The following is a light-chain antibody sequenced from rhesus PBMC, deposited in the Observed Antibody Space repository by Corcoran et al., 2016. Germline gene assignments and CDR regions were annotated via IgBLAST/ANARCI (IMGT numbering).Light chain of an antibody. V-gene: IGKV1-33*02. CDR2: AAS. Sequence: DIQMTQSPSSLSASVGDRVSITCQASQEISNWLAWYQQKPGTAPKLLIFAASRLLSGVPARFSGSGSGTDFTLTISNLQPEDFATYFCQHHSTYPWTFGQGAKVEIE. CDR1: QEISNW. CDR3: QHHSTYPWT. J-gene: IGKJ1*01.